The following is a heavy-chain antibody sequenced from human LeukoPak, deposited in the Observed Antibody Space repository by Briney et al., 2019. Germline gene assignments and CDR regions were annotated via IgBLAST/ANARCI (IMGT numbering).Heavy chain of an antibody. J-gene: IGHJ3*02. Sequence: SVKVSCKASGGTFSSYAISWVRQAPGQGLEWMGGIIPIFGTANYAQKFQGRVTITTDESTSTAYMELSSLRSEDTAVYYCARSNIVVVPAAIQAFDIWGQGTMVTVSS. CDR2: IIPIFGTA. D-gene: IGHD2-2*02. V-gene: IGHV1-69*05. CDR3: ARSNIVVVPAAIQAFDI. CDR1: GGTFSSYA.